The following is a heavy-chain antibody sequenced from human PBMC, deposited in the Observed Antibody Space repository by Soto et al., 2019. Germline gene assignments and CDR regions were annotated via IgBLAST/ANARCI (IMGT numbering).Heavy chain of an antibody. CDR1: GGSISSGGYY. V-gene: IGHV4-31*03. D-gene: IGHD1-20*01. J-gene: IGHJ4*02. CDR3: ARVQYKSAPDY. CDR2: IYYSGST. Sequence: PSETLSLTCTVSGGSISSGGYYCSWIRQHPGKGLEWIGYIYYSGSTYYNPSLKSRVTISVDTSKNQFSLKLSSVTAADTAVYYCARVQYKSAPDYWGQGTLVTVSS.